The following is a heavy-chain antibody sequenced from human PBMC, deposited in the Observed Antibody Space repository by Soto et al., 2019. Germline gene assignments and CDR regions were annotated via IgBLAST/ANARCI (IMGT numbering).Heavy chain of an antibody. J-gene: IGHJ3*01. V-gene: IGHV3-74*01. CDR3: ARGDRGAFDL. D-gene: IGHD1-26*01. CDR1: GFTFSYYW. CDR2: IHSDGSST. Sequence: EVQLVESGGGLVRPGGSLRLYCAASGFTFSYYWMHWVRQAPGKGLVWVSRIHSDGSSTTYADFVKGRFIISRDNARNTVDLQMNSVRVEYTAVYYCARGDRGAFDLWGQGTVVTVSS.